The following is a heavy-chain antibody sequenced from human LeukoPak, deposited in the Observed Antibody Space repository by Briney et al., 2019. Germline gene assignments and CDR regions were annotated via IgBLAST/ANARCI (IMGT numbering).Heavy chain of an antibody. D-gene: IGHD4-23*01. CDR2: ISAYNGNT. CDR1: GYTFTSYG. CDR3: AKGSARRWFWYFDY. Sequence: GASVKVSCKASGYTFTSYGISWVRQAPGQGLEWMGWISAYNGNTNYAQKLQGRVTMTTDTSTSTAYMELRSLRSDDTAVYYCAKGSARRWFWYFDYWGQGTLVTVSS. V-gene: IGHV1-18*01. J-gene: IGHJ4*02.